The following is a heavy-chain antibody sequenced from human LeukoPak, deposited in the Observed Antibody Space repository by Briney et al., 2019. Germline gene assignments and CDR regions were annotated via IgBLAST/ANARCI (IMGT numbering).Heavy chain of an antibody. J-gene: IGHJ4*02. Sequence: GGSLRLSCAASGFTFSSYGMPWVRQAPGKGLEWVAVIWYDGSNKYYADSVKGRFTISRDNTKNTVYLQMNSLRVEATAVYYCGRDVHVAAADNWGQGTLVTVSS. CDR3: GRDVHVAAADN. CDR1: GFTFSSYG. V-gene: IGHV3-33*01. D-gene: IGHD6-13*01. CDR2: IWYDGSNK.